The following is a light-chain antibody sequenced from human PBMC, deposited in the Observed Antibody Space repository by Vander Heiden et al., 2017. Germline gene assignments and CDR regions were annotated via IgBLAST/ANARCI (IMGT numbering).Light chain of an antibody. V-gene: IGKV4-1*01. CDR3: QQYYDTPLT. CDR2: WAS. CDR1: QSVLYSSNNKNY. J-gene: IGKJ4*01. Sequence: DIVMTQSPDSLAVSLGERATINCMSSQSVLYSSNNKNYLAWYQQKPGQPPKLLIYWASTRESGVPDRFSGSGSGTDFTLTISSLQAEDVAVYYCQQYYDTPLTFGGGTKVEIK.